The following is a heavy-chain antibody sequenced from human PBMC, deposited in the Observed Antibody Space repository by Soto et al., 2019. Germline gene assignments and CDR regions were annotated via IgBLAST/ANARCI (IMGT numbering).Heavy chain of an antibody. Sequence: PGGSLRLSCAASGFTFSSYWMHWVRQAPGKGLVWVSRIQSDGSITNYADSVKGRFTISRDNAKNTLYLQMNSLRAEDTAVYHCARGTPAHGSLLDYWGQGIRVTVSS. V-gene: IGHV3-74*01. CDR2: IQSDGSIT. CDR3: ARGTPAHGSLLDY. D-gene: IGHD2-15*01. J-gene: IGHJ4*02. CDR1: GFTFSSYW.